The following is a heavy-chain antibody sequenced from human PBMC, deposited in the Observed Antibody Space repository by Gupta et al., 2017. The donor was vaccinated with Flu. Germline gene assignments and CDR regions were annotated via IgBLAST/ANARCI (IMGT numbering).Heavy chain of an antibody. CDR3: AKNQQPTVYVEGETDY. V-gene: IGHV3-23*01. D-gene: IGHD6-13*01. CDR1: GFTFSSYA. CDR2: ISGSGGST. Sequence: EVQLLESGGGLVQPGGSLRLSCAASGFTFSSYAMSWVRQAPGKGLEWVSAISGSGGSTYYADSVKGRFTISRDNSKNTRYLQMNSLRAEDTAVYYCAKNQQPTVYVEGETDYWGQGTLVTVSS. J-gene: IGHJ4*02.